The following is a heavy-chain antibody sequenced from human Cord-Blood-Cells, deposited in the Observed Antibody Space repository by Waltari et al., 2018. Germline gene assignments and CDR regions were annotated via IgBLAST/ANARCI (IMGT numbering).Heavy chain of an antibody. Sequence: EVQLVESGGGLVQPGGSLRLSCAASGFPFSSYWMSWLRQAPGKGLEWVANIKQDGSEKYYVDSVKGRFTISRDNAKNSLYLQMNSLRAEDTAVYYCARVCGGDCYDAFDIWGQGTMVTVSS. CDR2: IKQDGSEK. D-gene: IGHD2-21*02. CDR3: ARVCGGDCYDAFDI. CDR1: GFPFSSYW. V-gene: IGHV3-7*01. J-gene: IGHJ3*02.